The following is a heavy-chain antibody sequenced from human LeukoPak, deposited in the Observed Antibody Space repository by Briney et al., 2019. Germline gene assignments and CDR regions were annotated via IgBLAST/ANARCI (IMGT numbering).Heavy chain of an antibody. CDR3: ARGRGTATMVVRVPMAFDI. CDR1: GGSISSYY. D-gene: IGHD3-22*01. CDR2: IYYSGST. V-gene: IGHV4-59*01. Sequence: SETLSLTCTVSGGSISSYYWSWIRQPPGKGLEWMGYIYYSGSTNYNPSLKSRVTISVDTSKNQFSLKLSSVTAADTAVYYCARGRGTATMVVRVPMAFDIWGQGTMVTVSS. J-gene: IGHJ3*02.